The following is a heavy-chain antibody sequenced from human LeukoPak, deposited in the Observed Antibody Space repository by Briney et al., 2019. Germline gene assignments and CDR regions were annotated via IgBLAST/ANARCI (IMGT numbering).Heavy chain of an antibody. Sequence: PGGSLRLSCAASGFTFSSYSMNWVRQAPGKGLEWVSSISSSSRYIYYADSVKGRLAISRDNAKNSLYLQMNSLRAEDTAVYYCARDSIPYYDFWSGYHDYWGQGTLVTVSP. V-gene: IGHV3-21*01. CDR2: ISSSSRYI. CDR1: GFTFSSYS. CDR3: ARDSIPYYDFWSGYHDY. J-gene: IGHJ4*02. D-gene: IGHD3-3*01.